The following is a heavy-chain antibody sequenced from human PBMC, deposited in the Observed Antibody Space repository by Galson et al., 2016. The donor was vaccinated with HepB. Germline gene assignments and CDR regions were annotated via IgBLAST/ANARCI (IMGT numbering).Heavy chain of an antibody. V-gene: IGHV1-69*13. CDR2: IIPIFNST. CDR3: ALNVVVTAIGDY. Sequence: SVKVSCKASGGTFSRHAISWVRQAPGQGLEWMGGIIPIFNSTSYAQKFQDRLTITADESTNTAYMELSSLRSDDTAVYYCALNVVVTAIGDYWGQGTLVTVSS. CDR1: GGTFSRHA. J-gene: IGHJ4*02. D-gene: IGHD2-21*02.